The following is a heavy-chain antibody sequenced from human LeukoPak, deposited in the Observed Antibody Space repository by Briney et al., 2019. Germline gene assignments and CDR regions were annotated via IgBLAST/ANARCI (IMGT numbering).Heavy chain of an antibody. CDR3: ARDTRYSSGWGYFQH. Sequence: GGSLRLSCAASGFTFSSYAMHWVRQAPGKGLEYVSAISSNGGSTYYANSVKDRFTISRDNSKNTLYLQMGSLRAEDMAVYYCARDTRYSSGWGYFQHWGQGTLVTVSS. V-gene: IGHV3-64*01. CDR2: ISSNGGST. CDR1: GFTFSSYA. J-gene: IGHJ1*01. D-gene: IGHD6-19*01.